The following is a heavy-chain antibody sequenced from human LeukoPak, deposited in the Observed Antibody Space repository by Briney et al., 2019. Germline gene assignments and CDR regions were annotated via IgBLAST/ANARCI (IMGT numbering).Heavy chain of an antibody. CDR2: IYYSGST. CDR3: AREGIAAAGGRPAFDI. D-gene: IGHD6-13*01. Sequence: SETLSLTCTVSGGSISSSSYYWGWIRQPPGKGLEWIGSIYYSGSTYYNPSLKSRVTISVDTSKNQFSLKLSSVTAADTAVYYCAREGIAAAGGRPAFDIWGQGTMVTVSS. CDR1: GGSISSSSYY. V-gene: IGHV4-39*07. J-gene: IGHJ3*02.